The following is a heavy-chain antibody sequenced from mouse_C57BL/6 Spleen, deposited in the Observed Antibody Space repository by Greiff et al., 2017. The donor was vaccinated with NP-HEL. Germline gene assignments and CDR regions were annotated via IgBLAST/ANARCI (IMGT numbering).Heavy chain of an antibody. CDR2: ISSGSSTI. CDR3: ASIYYGNYGAY. J-gene: IGHJ3*01. V-gene: IGHV5-17*01. Sequence: VQLKESGGGLVKPGGSLKLSCAASGFTFSDYGMHWVRQAPEKGLEWVAYISSGSSTIYYADTVKGRFTISRDNAKNTLFLQMTSLRSEDTAMYYCASIYYGNYGAYWGQGTLVTVSA. D-gene: IGHD2-1*01. CDR1: GFTFSDYG.